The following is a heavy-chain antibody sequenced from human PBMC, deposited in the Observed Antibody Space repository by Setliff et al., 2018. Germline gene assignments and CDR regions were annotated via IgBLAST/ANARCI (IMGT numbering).Heavy chain of an antibody. CDR1: GGTFSSYG. V-gene: IGHV1-69*05. J-gene: IGHJ6*03. Sequence: SVKVSCKASGGTFSSYGISWVRQAPGQGLEWMGGTIPVFGTTDYAQKFQGRVTIMTDESTSTAFMELSSLTSEDTAVYYCAREGVHTRSSTDYRYYMDVWGRGTTVTVSS. CDR3: AREGVHTRSSTDYRYYMDV. D-gene: IGHD1-26*01. CDR2: TIPVFGTT.